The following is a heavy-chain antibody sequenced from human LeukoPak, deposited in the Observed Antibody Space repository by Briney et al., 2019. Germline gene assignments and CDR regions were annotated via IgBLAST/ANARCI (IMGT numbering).Heavy chain of an antibody. CDR1: GFTFSSYA. CDR3: AKDDHYYDSRGFDAFDI. D-gene: IGHD3-22*01. V-gene: IGHV3-23*01. Sequence: GGSLRLSCAASGFTFSSYAMSRVRQAPGKGLEWVSAISGSGGSTYYADSVKGRFTISRDNSKNTLYLQMNSLRAKDTAVYYCAKDDHYYDSRGFDAFDIWGQGTMVTVSS. J-gene: IGHJ3*02. CDR2: ISGSGGST.